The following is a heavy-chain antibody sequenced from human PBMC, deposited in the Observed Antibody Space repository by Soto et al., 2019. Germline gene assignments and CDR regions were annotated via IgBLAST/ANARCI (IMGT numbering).Heavy chain of an antibody. CDR3: ARDWYSSGDY. J-gene: IGHJ4*02. CDR1: GFTFSDYW. CDR2: ISKDGSQT. Sequence: DVQLVESGGGLFQPGGSLRISCAASGFTFSDYWMHWVRQAPGKGLVWVSRISKDGSQTYYADSVKGRFTIFRDNAENTLYLQMNSLRAEDTAVYYCARDWYSSGDYWGQGTLVTVSS. D-gene: IGHD6-19*01. V-gene: IGHV3-74*01.